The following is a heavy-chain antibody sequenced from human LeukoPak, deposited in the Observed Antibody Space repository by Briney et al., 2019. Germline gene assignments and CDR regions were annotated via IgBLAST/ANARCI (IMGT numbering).Heavy chain of an antibody. D-gene: IGHD2-8*01. V-gene: IGHV3-21*01. CDR2: ISSGGSYI. J-gene: IGHJ5*02. Sequence: GGSLRLSCAASGFTFSDYSMNWVRQAPGTGLEWVSSISSGGSYIYYADSVKGRFTISRDNAKNSLYLQMNCLRAEDTAVYYCARDGPKYCSNGVCYAPVDPWGQGTLVTVSS. CDR1: GFTFSDYS. CDR3: ARDGPKYCSNGVCYAPVDP.